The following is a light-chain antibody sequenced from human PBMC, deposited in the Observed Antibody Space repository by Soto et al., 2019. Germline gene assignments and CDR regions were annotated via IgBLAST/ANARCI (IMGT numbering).Light chain of an antibody. CDR2: GAS. J-gene: IGKJ2*01. CDR3: QHAASSPYT. V-gene: IGKV3-20*01. CDR1: QSVSSSY. Sequence: EIVLTQSPGTLSLSPGERATLSCRASQSVSSSYLAWYQQRPGQAPRLLIYGASSRATGIPDRFSGTGSGTDFTLTISRLDPEDFAVYYCQHAASSPYTFGQGTKLEIK.